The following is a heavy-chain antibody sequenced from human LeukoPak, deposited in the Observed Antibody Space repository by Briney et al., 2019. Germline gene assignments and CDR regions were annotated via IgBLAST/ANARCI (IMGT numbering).Heavy chain of an antibody. CDR1: GGSISSGSYY. Sequence: PSETLSLTCTVSGGSISSGSYYWSWIRQPAEKGLEWIGRIYTSGSTNYNPSLKSRVTISVDTSKNQFSLKLSSVTAADTAVYYCARDTYYYDSSGYYQIDYWGQGTLVTVSS. CDR3: ARDTYYYDSSGYYQIDY. J-gene: IGHJ4*02. V-gene: IGHV4-61*02. D-gene: IGHD3-22*01. CDR2: IYTSGST.